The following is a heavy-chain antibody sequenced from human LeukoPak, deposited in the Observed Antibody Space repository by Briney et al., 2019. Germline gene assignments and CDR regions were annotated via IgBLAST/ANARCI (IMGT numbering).Heavy chain of an antibody. CDR1: GGSISSYY. J-gene: IGHJ4*02. CDR3: ARMGWSYYDILTGYYPLVDY. Sequence: LLETLSLTSTVSGGSISSYYWSWIRQPPGKGLEWIGYIYYSGSTNYNPSLKSRVTISVDTSKNQFSLKLSSVTAADTAVYYCARMGWSYYDILTGYYPLVDYWGQGTLVTVSS. V-gene: IGHV4-59*08. CDR2: IYYSGST. D-gene: IGHD3-9*01.